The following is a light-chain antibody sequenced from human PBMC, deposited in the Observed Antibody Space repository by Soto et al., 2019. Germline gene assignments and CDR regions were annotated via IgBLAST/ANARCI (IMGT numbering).Light chain of an antibody. Sequence: DIQMTQSPSTLSGSVGYRFTITCRASQTISSWLAWYQQKPGKAPKLLIYKASTLKSGVPSRFRGSGSGTEFTLTISSLQPEDFEAYYCQQVNVYPSTFGGGTKVDIK. CDR2: KAS. J-gene: IGKJ4*01. CDR3: QQVNVYPST. V-gene: IGKV1-5*03. CDR1: QTISSW.